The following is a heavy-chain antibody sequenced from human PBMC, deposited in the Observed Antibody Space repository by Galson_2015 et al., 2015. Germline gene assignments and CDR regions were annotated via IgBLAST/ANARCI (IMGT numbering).Heavy chain of an antibody. CDR1: GFTFCCYS. Sequence: SLRLSWGASGFTFCCYSMSWVRPAPGKGLEWVAKIKPDGSDKYYVDSGKGRFTVSRDNAKNSLYLQMNSLRAEDTAVYYCARDRQLDFWGPGTLVTVSS. J-gene: IGHJ1*01. CDR3: ARDRQLDF. V-gene: IGHV3-7*01. D-gene: IGHD5-24*01. CDR2: IKPDGSDK.